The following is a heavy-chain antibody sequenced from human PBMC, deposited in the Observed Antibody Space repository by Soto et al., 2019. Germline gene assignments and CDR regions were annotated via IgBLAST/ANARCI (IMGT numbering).Heavy chain of an antibody. J-gene: IGHJ3*02. CDR2: ISDDGTNK. V-gene: IGHV3-30*18. CDR3: AKDYLGSSKAFDI. Sequence: PGGSLRLSCAVYGFTFSNYGMHWVRQAPGKGLEWVALISDDGTNKYFVDSVKGRFTISRDTSKNMLYLQMNRLRAEDTAVYYCAKDYLGSSKAFDIWGRGPVVTV. CDR1: GFTFSNYG. D-gene: IGHD2-2*01.